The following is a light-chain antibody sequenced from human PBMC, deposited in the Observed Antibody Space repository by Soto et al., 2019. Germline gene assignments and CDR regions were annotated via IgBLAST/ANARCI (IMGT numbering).Light chain of an antibody. V-gene: IGLV1-44*01. CDR1: GSSIGTNT. CDR3: AAWDGSLNNVL. Sequence: QAVVTQPPSAPGTPGQRVTISCSGSGSSIGTNTVNWYRQLPGTAPKLLIYGNNQRPSGVPDRFSGSKSGTSASLAISGLQSEDEAEYYCAAWDGSLNNVLFGGGTKVTVL. CDR2: GNN. J-gene: IGLJ2*01.